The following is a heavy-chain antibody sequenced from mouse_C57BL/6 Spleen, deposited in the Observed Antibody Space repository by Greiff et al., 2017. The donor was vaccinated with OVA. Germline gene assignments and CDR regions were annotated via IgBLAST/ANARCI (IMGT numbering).Heavy chain of an antibody. J-gene: IGHJ4*01. Sequence: QVQLQQSGAELVRPGASVKLSCKASGYTFTDYYINWVKQRPGQGLEWIARIYPGSGNTYYNEKFKGKATLTAEKSSSTAYMQLSSLTSEDSAVYFCARWNSDYYAMDYWGQGTSVTVSS. V-gene: IGHV1-76*01. CDR1: GYTFTDYY. D-gene: IGHD6-1*01. CDR2: IYPGSGNT. CDR3: ARWNSDYYAMDY.